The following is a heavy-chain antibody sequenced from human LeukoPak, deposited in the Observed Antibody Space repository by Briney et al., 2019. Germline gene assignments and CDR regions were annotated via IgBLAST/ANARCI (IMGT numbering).Heavy chain of an antibody. J-gene: IGHJ5*02. CDR3: AKDPHYDVLTQFDP. D-gene: IGHD3-9*01. CDR1: GFTFNSYA. CDR2: ISASGGTT. Sequence: PGGSLRLSCAASGFTFNSYALSWVRQAPGKGLEWVSGISASGGTTYYADSVKGRFTISRDNSKNTLFLQMDSLRAEDTAVYYCAKDPHYDVLTQFDPWGQGTQVTVSS. V-gene: IGHV3-23*01.